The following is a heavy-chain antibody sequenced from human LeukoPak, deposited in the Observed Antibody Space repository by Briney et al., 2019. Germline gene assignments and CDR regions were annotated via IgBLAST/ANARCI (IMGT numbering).Heavy chain of an antibody. J-gene: IGHJ4*02. CDR3: AEIGGNVVY. Sequence: PGGSLRLSCAASGFTFSSYAMSWVRQAPGKGLEWVSGISGSGGSTYYADSVKGRFIISRDNSKNTLYLQMNSLRAEDTAVYYCAEIGGNVVYWGQGTLVTVSS. D-gene: IGHD4-23*01. CDR1: GFTFSSYA. CDR2: ISGSGGST. V-gene: IGHV3-23*01.